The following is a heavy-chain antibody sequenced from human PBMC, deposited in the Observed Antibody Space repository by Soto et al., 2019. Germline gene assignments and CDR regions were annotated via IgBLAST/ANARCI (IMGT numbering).Heavy chain of an antibody. V-gene: IGHV3-30-3*01. CDR3: ARPDQDYGDYLCH. CDR1: GFTFSSYA. Sequence: PGGSLRLSCAASGFTFSSYAMHWVRQAPGKGLEWVAVISYDGSNKYYADSVKGRFTISRDNSKNTLYLQMNSLRAEDTAVYYCARPDQDYGDYLCHWGQGTLVTVSS. J-gene: IGHJ4*02. D-gene: IGHD4-17*01. CDR2: ISYDGSNK.